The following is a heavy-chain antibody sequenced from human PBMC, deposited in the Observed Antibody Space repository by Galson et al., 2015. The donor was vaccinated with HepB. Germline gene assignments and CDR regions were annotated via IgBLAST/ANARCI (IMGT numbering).Heavy chain of an antibody. CDR1: GFTFSSYW. V-gene: IGHV3-7*03. D-gene: IGHD3-3*01. CDR2: IKQDGSEK. J-gene: IGHJ6*03. CDR3: ARDRILRFLEWRTPYYYMDV. Sequence: SLRLSCAASGFTFSSYWMSWVRQAPGKGLEWVASIKQDGSEKYYVDSVKGRFTISRDNAKNSLYLQMNSLRAEDTAVYYCARDRILRFLEWRTPYYYMDVWGKGTTVTVSS.